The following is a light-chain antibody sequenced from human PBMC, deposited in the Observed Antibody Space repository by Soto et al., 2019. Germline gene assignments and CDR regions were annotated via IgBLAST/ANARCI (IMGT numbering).Light chain of an antibody. J-gene: IGLJ2*01. CDR2: GVT. CDR3: SSHSGSNNRVV. V-gene: IGLV2-8*01. CDR1: XXXIGGYNS. Sequence: QSALTQPPSASGXPXXXXTXXCTXTXXXIGGYNSVSWYQQHPGKAPKLMIYGVTTRPSGVPDRFSGSKSGNTASLTVSGLQAEDEADYYCSSHSGSNNRVVFGGGTKVTVL.